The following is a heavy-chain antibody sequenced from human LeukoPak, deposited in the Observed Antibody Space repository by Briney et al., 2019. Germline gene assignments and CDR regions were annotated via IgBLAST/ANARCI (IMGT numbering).Heavy chain of an antibody. CDR1: GFTFSSYW. J-gene: IGHJ6*03. CDR3: ARVLEAPYYYMDV. CDR2: IKQDGSEK. Sequence: GGSLRLSCAASGFTFSSYWMSWVRQAPGKGLEWVANIKQDGSEKYYVDSVKGRFTISRDNAKNSLYLQMNSLRAEDTAVYYCARVLEAPYYYMDVWGKGTTVTVSS. V-gene: IGHV3-7*01.